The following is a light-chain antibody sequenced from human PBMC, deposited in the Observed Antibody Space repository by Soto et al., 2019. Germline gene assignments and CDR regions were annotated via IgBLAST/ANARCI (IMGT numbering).Light chain of an antibody. CDR1: SAHISYA. CDR2: LNNDGSH. J-gene: IGLJ2*01. Sequence: QLVLTQSPSASASLGASVKLTCTLSSAHISYAIAWHQNQPGKGPRYLMDLNNDGSHTKGDGIPDRFSGSSSGADRFLIISSLQSEYEADYYCQTWGTGFQFFGGGTKLTVL. CDR3: QTWGTGFQF. V-gene: IGLV4-69*01.